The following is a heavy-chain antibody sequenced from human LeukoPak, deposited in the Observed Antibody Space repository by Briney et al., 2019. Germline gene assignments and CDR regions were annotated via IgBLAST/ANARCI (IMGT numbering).Heavy chain of an antibody. CDR2: IYTSGST. Sequence: SQTLSPIYTVDGGSISSACWSWIRQHAGNGLESLGRIYTSGSTNYNPSLKSRVTMPVDTSKNQFSLKLSSVTAADTAVYYCARGDPMVRGVIDYWGQGTLVTVSS. D-gene: IGHD3-10*01. J-gene: IGHJ4*02. CDR1: GGSISSAC. V-gene: IGHV4-59*10. CDR3: ARGDPMVRGVIDY.